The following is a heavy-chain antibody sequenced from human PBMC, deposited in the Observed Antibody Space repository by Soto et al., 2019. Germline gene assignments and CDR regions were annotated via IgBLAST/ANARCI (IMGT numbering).Heavy chain of an antibody. V-gene: IGHV4-34*01. CDR2: INHSGST. CDR1: GGSFSGYY. D-gene: IGHD6-6*01. Sequence: SETLSLTCAVYGGSFSGYYWSWIRQPPGKGLEWIGEINHSGSTNYNPSLKSRVTISVDTSKNQFTLKLSSVTAADTAVYYCARGGSEQLVLYYYYGMDVWGQGTTVTVSS. CDR3: ARGGSEQLVLYYYYGMDV. J-gene: IGHJ6*02.